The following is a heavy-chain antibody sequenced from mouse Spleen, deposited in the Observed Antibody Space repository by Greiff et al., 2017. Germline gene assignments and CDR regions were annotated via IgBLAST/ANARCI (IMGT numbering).Heavy chain of an antibody. V-gene: IGHV1-81*01. CDR1: GYTFINYG. Sequence: QVQLQQSGTELARPGASVKLSCKASGYTFINYGINWVKENTGQGLEWIGEIYLRSGNPYYNEKFKGKATLTADKSSSTAYMELRSLTSEDSAVYFCARGGYDDYFDSWGQGTTLTVSS. CDR3: ARGGYDDYFDS. J-gene: IGHJ2*01. D-gene: IGHD2-2*01. CDR2: IYLRSGNP.